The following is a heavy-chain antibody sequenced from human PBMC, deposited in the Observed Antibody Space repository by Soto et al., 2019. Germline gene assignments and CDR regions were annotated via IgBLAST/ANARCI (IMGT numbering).Heavy chain of an antibody. Sequence: QVQLVQSGAEVKKPGASVKISCKASGYTFTSFYMNWVRQAPGQGLEWMGMINPSGGSTSYTQKLQGRATMTSDTSTNTIYLELSSLSSDDTAVYYCARSRYYGSGAYTPDDNWGQGTLVIVSS. CDR2: INPSGGST. D-gene: IGHD3-10*01. J-gene: IGHJ4*02. V-gene: IGHV1-46*03. CDR1: GYTFTSFY. CDR3: ARSRYYGSGAYTPDDN.